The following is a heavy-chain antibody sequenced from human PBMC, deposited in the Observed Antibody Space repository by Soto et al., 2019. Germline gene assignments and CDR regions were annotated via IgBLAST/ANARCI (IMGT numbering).Heavy chain of an antibody. D-gene: IGHD2-2*01. CDR3: ARDIVLVPAATTSYYYYGMDV. Sequence: QVPLVESGGGVVQPGRSLRLSCAASGFTFSSYGMHWVRQAPGKGLEWVAVIWYDGSNKYYADSVKGRFTISRDNSKNTLYLQMNSLRAEDTAVYYCARDIVLVPAATTSYYYYGMDVWGQGTTVTVSS. CDR2: IWYDGSNK. J-gene: IGHJ6*02. CDR1: GFTFSSYG. V-gene: IGHV3-33*01.